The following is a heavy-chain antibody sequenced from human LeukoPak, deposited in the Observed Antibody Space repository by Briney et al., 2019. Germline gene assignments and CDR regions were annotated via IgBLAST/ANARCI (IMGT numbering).Heavy chain of an antibody. V-gene: IGHV1-2*02. CDR3: ARDPLKYESLAVRSYYFDY. CDR1: GYTFTGYY. J-gene: IGHJ4*02. D-gene: IGHD3-10*01. CDR2: INPNSGGT. Sequence: ASVKVSCKASGYTFTGYYMHWVRQAPGQGLEWMGWINPNSGGTNYAQKFLGRVTMTRDTSISTAYMELSRLRSDDTAVYYCARDPLKYESLAVRSYYFDYWGQGTLVTVSS.